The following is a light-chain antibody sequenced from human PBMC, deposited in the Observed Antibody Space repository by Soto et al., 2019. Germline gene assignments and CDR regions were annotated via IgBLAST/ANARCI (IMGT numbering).Light chain of an antibody. V-gene: IGKV3-20*01. CDR3: QQFGSSPGFT. CDR1: QSINNRY. CDR2: AAS. J-gene: IGKJ3*01. Sequence: PGERATLSCRASQSINNRYLAWYQQKPGQAPRLLIYAASSRATGIPDRFSGSGSGTDFTLTISRLEPEDFAVYYCQQFGSSPGFTFGPGTNVDIK.